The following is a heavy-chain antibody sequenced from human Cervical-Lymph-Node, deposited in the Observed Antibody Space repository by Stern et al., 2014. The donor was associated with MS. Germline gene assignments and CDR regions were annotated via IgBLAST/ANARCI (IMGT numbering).Heavy chain of an antibody. CDR3: ARERPIYGGNYYTRAFDY. CDR2: ISAYNGNT. Sequence: QLVQSGAEVKKPGASVKVSCKTSGYTLTSYGISWVRQAPGQGLEWMGWISAYNGNTNYAQTIQGRVTLTQDTSPSTAYMELRSLRSDDTAVYYCARERPIYGGNYYTRAFDYWGQGTLVTVSS. J-gene: IGHJ4*02. V-gene: IGHV1-18*01. D-gene: IGHD1-26*01. CDR1: GYTLTSYG.